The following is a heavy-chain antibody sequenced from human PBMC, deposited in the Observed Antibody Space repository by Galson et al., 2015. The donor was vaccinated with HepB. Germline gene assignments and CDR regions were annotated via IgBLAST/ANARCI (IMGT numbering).Heavy chain of an antibody. CDR1: GFTFSSYS. CDR3: ARPSYSSSWYYFDY. J-gene: IGHJ4*02. V-gene: IGHV3-21*05. CDR2: ISSSSSYT. D-gene: IGHD6-13*01. Sequence: SLRLSCAASGFTFSSYSMNWVRQAPGKGLEWVSYISSSSSYTNYADSVKGRFTISRDNAKNSLYLQMNSLRAEDTAVYYCARPSYSSSWYYFDYWGQGTLVTVSS.